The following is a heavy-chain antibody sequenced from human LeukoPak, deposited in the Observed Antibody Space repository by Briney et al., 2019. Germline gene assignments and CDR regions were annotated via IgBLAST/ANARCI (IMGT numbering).Heavy chain of an antibody. V-gene: IGHV5-51*01. CDR3: ARHGGGGDRWRIFDY. D-gene: IGHD2-15*01. Sequence: GESLKISCKGSGYSFTSYWIGWVRQMPGKGLEWIGIINPGDSETRYSPSFQGQVTISADKSISTAYLQWSSLKASDTAMYYCARHGGGGDRWRIFDYWGQGTLVTVSS. J-gene: IGHJ4*02. CDR2: INPGDSET. CDR1: GYSFTSYW.